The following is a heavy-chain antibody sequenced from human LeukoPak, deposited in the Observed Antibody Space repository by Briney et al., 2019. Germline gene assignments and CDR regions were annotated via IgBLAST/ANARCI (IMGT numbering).Heavy chain of an antibody. V-gene: IGHV3-23*01. J-gene: IGHJ4*02. D-gene: IGHD3-16*01. CDR1: GFPFSSSA. CDR3: AKERRRVDTSMIRSYYFDY. CDR2: ITGDGVTT. Sequence: GGSLRPSCAASGFPFSSSAMSWVRQTPANGLEWVSSITGDGVTTYYADSVKGRFTISRDNSKNILFLQMNSLGAEDSASYFCAKERRRVDTSMIRSYYFDYWGQGTPVTVSS.